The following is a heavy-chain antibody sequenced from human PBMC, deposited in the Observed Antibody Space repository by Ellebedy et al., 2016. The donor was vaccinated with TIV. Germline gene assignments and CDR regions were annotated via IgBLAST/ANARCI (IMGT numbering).Heavy chain of an antibody. V-gene: IGHV4-39*01. CDR2: IHHSGTT. CDR3: ARHLWFGQFSDYYYGMDV. D-gene: IGHD3-10*01. Sequence: MPSETLSLTCTVSGGSIRSNDYCWGWIRQPPEKGLEWIATIHHSGTTYYNPSLKRRVTISVDTSKNQFSLKLNSVTAADTAVYYCARHLWFGQFSDYYYGMDVWGQGTTVTVSS. J-gene: IGHJ6*02. CDR1: GGSIRSNDYC.